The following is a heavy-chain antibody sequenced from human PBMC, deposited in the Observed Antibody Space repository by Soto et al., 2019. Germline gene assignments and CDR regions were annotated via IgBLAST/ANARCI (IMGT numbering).Heavy chain of an antibody. V-gene: IGHV3-49*04. Sequence: SLRRSCTASGFTYGGCAMSWVRQAPGKGLEWVGFIRSKAYGGTTEYAASVKGRFTISRDDSKSIAYLQMNSLKTEDTAVYYCTRENSSGWYEFRHYSYGMDIWGQGITVTVSS. D-gene: IGHD6-19*01. CDR1: GFTYGGCA. J-gene: IGHJ6*02. CDR3: TRENSSGWYEFRHYSYGMDI. CDR2: IRSKAYGGTT.